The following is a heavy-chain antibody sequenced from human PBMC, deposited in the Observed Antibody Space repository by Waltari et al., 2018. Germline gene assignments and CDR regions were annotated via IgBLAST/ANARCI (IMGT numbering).Heavy chain of an antibody. Sequence: HLPLQAPGPGLVKPSATLSLTCPVSGGSLRRSSSYWGWIRQPPGKGLEWIGSIYYSGSTSYNPSLKSRVTISVDTSKNQFSLKLSSVTAADTAVYFCGIAVAGYYFDYWGQGTLVTVSS. J-gene: IGHJ4*02. CDR2: IYYSGST. CDR1: GGSLRRSSSY. V-gene: IGHV4-39*01. D-gene: IGHD6-19*01. CDR3: GIAVAGYYFDY.